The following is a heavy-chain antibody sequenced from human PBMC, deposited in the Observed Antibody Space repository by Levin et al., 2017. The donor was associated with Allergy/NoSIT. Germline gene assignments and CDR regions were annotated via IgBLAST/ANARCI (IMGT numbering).Heavy chain of an antibody. J-gene: IGHJ4*02. CDR1: GFTFSDHY. CDR3: TRGPGYTSGYYVDS. CDR2: IKNKGYSYTT. V-gene: IGHV3-72*01. Sequence: GESLKISCAASGFTFSDHYMDWVRQAPGKGLEWVGRIKNKGYSYTTEYAASVKGRFTISRDDSQNSLYLQMNSLRTEDTAVYYCTRGPGYTSGYYVDSWGQGILVTVSS. D-gene: IGHD6-19*01.